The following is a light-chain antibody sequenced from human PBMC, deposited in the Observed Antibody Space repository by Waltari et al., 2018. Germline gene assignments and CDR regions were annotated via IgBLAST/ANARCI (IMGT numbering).Light chain of an antibody. V-gene: IGKV2-28*01. CDR2: LGS. CDR1: QSLLHSNGYNY. CDR3: MQALQTWA. J-gene: IGKJ1*01. Sequence: DNVVTQSPLSLPVTPGEPATISCRSSQSLLHSNGYNYLEWYVQRPGQSPQLLIYLGSTRAPGVPDRFSGSGAGTDVTLKISRVEAEDVGVYYCMQALQTWAFGQGTKVEIK.